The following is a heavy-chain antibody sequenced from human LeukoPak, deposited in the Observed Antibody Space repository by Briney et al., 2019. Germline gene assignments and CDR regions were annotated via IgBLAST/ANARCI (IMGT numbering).Heavy chain of an antibody. CDR2: INSDGSST. J-gene: IGHJ6*03. D-gene: IGHD5-12*01. V-gene: IGHV3-74*01. Sequence: VGSLRLSCAASGFTFSSYWMHWVRQAPGKGLVWVSRINSDGSSTSYADSVKGRFTISRDNAKNTLYLQMNSLRAEDTAVYYCARVYSGYDYPPYYYYYMDVWGKGTTVTVSS. CDR1: GFTFSSYW. CDR3: ARVYSGYDYPPYYYYYMDV.